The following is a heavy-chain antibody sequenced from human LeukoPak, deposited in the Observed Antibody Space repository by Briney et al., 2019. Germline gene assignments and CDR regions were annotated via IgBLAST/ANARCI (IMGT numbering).Heavy chain of an antibody. V-gene: IGHV3-23*01. Sequence: GGSLRLSCAASGFTFSIYAMSWVRQAPGKGLEWVSAISGSGGSTYYADSVKGRFTISRDNSKNTLYLQMNSLRAEDTAVYYCAKVYCGGDCPLYYFDYWGQGTLVTVSS. CDR3: AKVYCGGDCPLYYFDY. CDR2: ISGSGGST. D-gene: IGHD2-21*02. CDR1: GFTFSIYA. J-gene: IGHJ4*02.